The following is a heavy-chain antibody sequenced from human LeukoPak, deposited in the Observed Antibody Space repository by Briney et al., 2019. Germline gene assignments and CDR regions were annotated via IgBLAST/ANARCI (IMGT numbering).Heavy chain of an antibody. CDR2: IYTSGST. CDR3: AITPRGESGNDAFDI. D-gene: IGHD3-16*01. J-gene: IGHJ3*02. CDR1: GGSISSGSYY. V-gene: IGHV4-61*02. Sequence: SQTLSLTCTVSGGSISSGSYYWSWIRQPAGKGLEWIGRIYTSGSTNYNPSLKSRVTISVDTSKNQFSLKLSSVTAADTAVYYCAITPRGESGNDAFDIWGQGTMVTVSS.